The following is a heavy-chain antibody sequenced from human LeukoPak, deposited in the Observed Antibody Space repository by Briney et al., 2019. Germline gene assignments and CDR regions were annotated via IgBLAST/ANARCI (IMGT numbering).Heavy chain of an antibody. CDR1: GFSFSNYA. CDR2: IRGTGSST. CDR3: AKGTLSIWPVPFDF. D-gene: IGHD1/OR15-1a*01. V-gene: IGHV3-23*01. J-gene: IGHJ3*01. Sequence: GGSLRLSCAASGFSFSNYAVAWVRQGPGKGLEWVSTIRGTGSSTNYADSVEGRFTISRDNSRNTLFLQMNSLRGEDTAVYFCAKGTLSIWPVPFDFWGQGTLVTVSS.